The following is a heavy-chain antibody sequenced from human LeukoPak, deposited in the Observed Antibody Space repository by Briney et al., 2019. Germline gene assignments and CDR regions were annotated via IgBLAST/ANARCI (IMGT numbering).Heavy chain of an antibody. CDR1: GGSFSGYY. CDR3: ARALYCSGGSCYFQAIRQDAFGI. J-gene: IGHJ3*02. Sequence: PSETLSLTCAVYGGSFSGYYWSWIRQPPGKGLEWIGEINHSGSTNYNPSLKSRVTISVDTSKNQFSLKLSSVTAADTAVYYCARALYCSGGSCYFQAIRQDAFGIWGQGTMVTVSS. CDR2: INHSGST. D-gene: IGHD2-15*01. V-gene: IGHV4-34*01.